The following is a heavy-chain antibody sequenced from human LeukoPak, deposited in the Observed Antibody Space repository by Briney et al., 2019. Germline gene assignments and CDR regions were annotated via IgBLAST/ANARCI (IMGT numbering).Heavy chain of an antibody. CDR1: AFTSSDHY. V-gene: IGHV3-11*04. CDR2: ISGTGLTI. D-gene: IGHD6-6*01. CDR3: ARVIADSPHYYYYMDV. Sequence: GGSLRLSCAASAFTSSDHYMTWIRRAPGKGLEWISYISGTGLTIYYADSVKGRFTISRDNADNSLSLQMNSLRAEDTAVYYCARVIADSPHYYYYMDVWGKGTTVTVSS. J-gene: IGHJ6*03.